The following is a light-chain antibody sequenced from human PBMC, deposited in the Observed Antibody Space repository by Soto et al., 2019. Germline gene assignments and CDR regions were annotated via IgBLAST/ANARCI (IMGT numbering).Light chain of an antibody. J-gene: IGKJ2*01. CDR1: QSVASN. CDR3: QQYDNWPPQYT. CDR2: GAS. Sequence: EIVMTQSAASLSVSPGDGATLSCRASQSVASNVAWYQQKPGQGPRLLIHGASTRVVGVPARFSGSGSGTDVALTISSLQSEDFAVYYCQQYDNWPPQYTFGQGTKLQIK. V-gene: IGKV3-15*01.